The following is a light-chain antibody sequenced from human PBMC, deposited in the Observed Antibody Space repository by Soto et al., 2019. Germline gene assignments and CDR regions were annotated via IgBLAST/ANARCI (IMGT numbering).Light chain of an antibody. CDR1: RSEIGNYNY. CDR2: DVS. V-gene: IGLV2-14*01. J-gene: IGLJ1*01. CDR3: TSYTNSDTYV. Sequence: QSALTQPASVSASPGQSITISCIGTRSEIGNYNYVSWYQQHPGKAPKLMIYDVSYRPSGVSNRFSGSKSGNTASLTISGLQAEDEAEYYCTSYTNSDTYVFGIGTKVTVL.